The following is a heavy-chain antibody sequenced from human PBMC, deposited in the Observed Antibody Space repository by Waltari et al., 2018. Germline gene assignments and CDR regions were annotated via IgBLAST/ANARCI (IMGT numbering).Heavy chain of an antibody. D-gene: IGHD3-16*01. Sequence: QVQLVQSGAEVKKPGASVKVSCKASGYTFTGYYMHWVRQALGQGLEWMGRINPNRGGTNYAQKFQGRVTMTRDTSISTAYMELSRLRSDDTAVYYCASGGGGVIFDYWGQGTLVTVSS. CDR3: ASGGGGVIFDY. CDR2: INPNRGGT. V-gene: IGHV1-2*06. J-gene: IGHJ4*02. CDR1: GYTFTGYY.